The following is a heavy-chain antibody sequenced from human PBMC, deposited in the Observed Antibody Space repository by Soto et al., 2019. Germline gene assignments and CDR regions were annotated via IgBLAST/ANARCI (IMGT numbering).Heavy chain of an antibody. Sequence: VKVSCKASGGTFSSYAISWVRQAPGQGLEWMGGIIPIFGTANYAQKFQGRVTITADESTSTAYMELSSLRSEDTAVYYCASTYYYDSSGYYPTFDYWGQGTLVTVSS. D-gene: IGHD3-22*01. CDR2: IIPIFGTA. J-gene: IGHJ4*02. CDR3: ASTYYYDSSGYYPTFDY. CDR1: GGTFSSYA. V-gene: IGHV1-69*01.